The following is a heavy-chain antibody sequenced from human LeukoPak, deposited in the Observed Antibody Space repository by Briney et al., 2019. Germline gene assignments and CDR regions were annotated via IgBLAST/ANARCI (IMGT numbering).Heavy chain of an antibody. D-gene: IGHD3-22*01. J-gene: IGHJ4*02. V-gene: IGHV1-2*02. CDR2: INPNSGGT. CDR3: ARDAHYDSSGFIDY. CDR1: GYTFTGYY. Sequence: GASVKVSCKASGYTFTGYYMHWVRQAPGQGLEWMGWINPNSGGTNYAQKFQGRVTMTRDTSISTAYMELSRLRSDDTAVYYCARDAHYDSSGFIDYWGQGTLVTVSS.